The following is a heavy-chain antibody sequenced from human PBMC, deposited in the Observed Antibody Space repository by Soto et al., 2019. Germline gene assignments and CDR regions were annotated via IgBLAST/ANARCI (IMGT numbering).Heavy chain of an antibody. D-gene: IGHD2-2*01. CDR2: INPDNGNT. Sequence: ASVKVSCKASGYTFTRYTMNWVRQAPGQRLEWMGWINPDNGNTKSSQKFQDRVSITRDTSASTAYMELSSLRSEDTAVYYCARGIATGQLYPRGQRTSVTVSS. J-gene: IGHJ5*02. CDR3: ARGIATGQLYP. CDR1: GYTFTRYT. V-gene: IGHV1-3*01.